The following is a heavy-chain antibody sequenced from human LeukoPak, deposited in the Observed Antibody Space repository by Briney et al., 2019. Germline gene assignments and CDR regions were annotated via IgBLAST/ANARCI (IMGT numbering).Heavy chain of an antibody. CDR2: IYHSGST. J-gene: IGHJ4*02. D-gene: IGHD3-22*01. CDR3: ARGSYYYGTTGYYSLFDS. CDR1: GGSISSGGYS. V-gene: IGHV4-30-2*01. Sequence: PSETLSLTCAVSGGSISSGGYSWSWIRQPPGKGLEWIGYIYHSGSTNYNPSLKSRVTISVDRSKNQFSLMPSSVTAADTAVYFCARGSYYYGTTGYYSLFDSWGQGTLVTVSS.